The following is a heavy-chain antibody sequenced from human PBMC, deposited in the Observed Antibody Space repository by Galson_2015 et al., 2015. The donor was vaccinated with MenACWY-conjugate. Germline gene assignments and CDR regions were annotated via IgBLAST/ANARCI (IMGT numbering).Heavy chain of an antibody. Sequence: SLRLSCAASGFTFSSFRMNWVRQAPGKGLEWVSSISATSATIYYADSVKSRFTISRDNAKNSLYLQMNSLRAEDTAVYYCARTAGSVPPWGLGTLVTVSS. D-gene: IGHD6-13*01. CDR2: ISATSATI. J-gene: IGHJ5*02. V-gene: IGHV3-21*01. CDR1: GFTFSSFR. CDR3: ARTAGSVPP.